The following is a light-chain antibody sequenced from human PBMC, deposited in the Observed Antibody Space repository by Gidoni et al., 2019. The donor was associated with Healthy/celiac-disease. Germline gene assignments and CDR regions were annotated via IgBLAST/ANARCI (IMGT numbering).Light chain of an antibody. CDR2: AAS. J-gene: IGKJ1*01. CDR1: PGIRND. V-gene: IGKV1-6*01. CDR3: LQDYNYPLA. Sequence: AIQMTQSPSSLSASVGDRVTITCRASPGIRNDLGWYQQKQGKAPKLLIYAASSLQSGVPSRFSGSGSGTDFTLTISSLQPEDFATYYCLQDYNYPLAFGQXTKVEIK.